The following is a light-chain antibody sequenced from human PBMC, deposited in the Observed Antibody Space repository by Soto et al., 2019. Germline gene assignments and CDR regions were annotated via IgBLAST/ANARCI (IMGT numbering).Light chain of an antibody. CDR3: QVWDSNVLHHV. CDR2: DDS. V-gene: IGLV3-21*02. CDR1: NIGTKS. Sequence: SYELTQSPSVSVAPGQTARITCGGNNIGTKSVHWFQQRPGRAPVLVVFDDSDRPSGIPERFSGSNSGSTATLTISRVEAGDEADYYCQVWDSNVLHHVFGTGTKVTVL. J-gene: IGLJ1*01.